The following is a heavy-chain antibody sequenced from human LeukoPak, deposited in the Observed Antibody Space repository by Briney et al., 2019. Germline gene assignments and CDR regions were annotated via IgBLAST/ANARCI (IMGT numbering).Heavy chain of an antibody. CDR2: ISSSSSYI. CDR3: ARDYSSGCSSDY. D-gene: IGHD6-19*01. V-gene: IGHV3-21*01. CDR1: GFTFSSYS. Sequence: GGSLRLSCVASGFTFSSYSMNWVRQAPGKGLEWVSSISSSSSYIYYADSVKGRFTISRDNAKNSLYLQMNSLRAEDTAVYYCARDYSSGCSSDYWGQGTLVTVSS. J-gene: IGHJ4*02.